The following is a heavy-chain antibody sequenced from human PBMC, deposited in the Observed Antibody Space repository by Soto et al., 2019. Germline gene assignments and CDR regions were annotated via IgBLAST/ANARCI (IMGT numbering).Heavy chain of an antibody. Sequence: EVQLVESGGGLIQPGGSLRLSCAASGFTVSSNYMSWVRQAPGKGLEWVSVIYSGGSTYYADSVTGRSTISRDNSNNTLYLQTTTLRAADTAVYSCTRSPMGATYFDSWGQATLVTVSS. CDR1: GFTVSSNY. CDR2: IYSGGST. V-gene: IGHV3-53*01. J-gene: IGHJ4*02. CDR3: TRSPMGATYFDS. D-gene: IGHD1-26*01.